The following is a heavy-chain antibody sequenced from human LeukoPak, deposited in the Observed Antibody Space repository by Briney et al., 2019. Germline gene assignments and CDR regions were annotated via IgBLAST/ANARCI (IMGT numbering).Heavy chain of an antibody. V-gene: IGHV1-18*01. CDR3: ASFPYDSGSYSVY. D-gene: IGHD1-26*01. CDR2: ISAYNGNT. Sequence: EASETVSYKASGYTLNIYGISGVRQAPGQGGEGMGWISAYNGNTNYAQKLHGRVTMTPDTSTSTAYMELRSLRSDDTAVYYCASFPYDSGSYSVYWGEGTLVTVSS. J-gene: IGHJ4*02. CDR1: GYTLNIYG.